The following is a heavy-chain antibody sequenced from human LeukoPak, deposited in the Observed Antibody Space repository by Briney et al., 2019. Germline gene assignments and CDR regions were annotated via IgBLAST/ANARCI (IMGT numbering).Heavy chain of an antibody. V-gene: IGHV4-59*11. J-gene: IGHJ4*02. CDR3: ASGGSAAKYYFDS. D-gene: IGHD6-13*01. Sequence: SETLSLTCTVSNDSISPLYWGWIRQPPGKGLEFIGYIFYSGTTNFNPSLKSRVTLSVATSKNHFSLRLNSVTAADTAVYYCASGGSAAKYYFDSWGPGTLVTVSS. CDR2: IFYSGTT. CDR1: NDSISPLY.